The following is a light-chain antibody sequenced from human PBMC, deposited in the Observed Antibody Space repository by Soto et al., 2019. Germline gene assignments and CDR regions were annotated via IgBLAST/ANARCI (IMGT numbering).Light chain of an antibody. CDR3: QQFGSSPWT. CDR2: GAS. Sequence: DIVLTQSPGTLSLSPGERATLSCRASQSVTSTYLAWYKHKPGQPPRLLIFGASSRATGVPDRFSGSGSGTDFTLTISRLEPEDFAVYYCQQFGSSPWTFDQGTKVEIK. CDR1: QSVTSTY. J-gene: IGKJ1*01. V-gene: IGKV3-20*01.